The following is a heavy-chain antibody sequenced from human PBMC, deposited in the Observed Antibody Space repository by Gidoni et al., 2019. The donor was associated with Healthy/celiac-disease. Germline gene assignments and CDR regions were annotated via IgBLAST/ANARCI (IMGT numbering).Heavy chain of an antibody. CDR1: GYTFTSYD. V-gene: IGHV1-8*01. Sequence: QVQLVQSGAEVKKPGASVKVSCKASGYTFTSYDINWVRQATGQGLEWMGWMNPNSGNTGDAQKFQGRVTMTRNTSISTAYMELSSLRSEDTAVYYCARGRIVVVPAAMTYYYYGMDVWGQGTTVTVSS. CDR3: ARGRIVVVPAAMTYYYYGMDV. J-gene: IGHJ6*02. D-gene: IGHD2-2*01. CDR2: MNPNSGNT.